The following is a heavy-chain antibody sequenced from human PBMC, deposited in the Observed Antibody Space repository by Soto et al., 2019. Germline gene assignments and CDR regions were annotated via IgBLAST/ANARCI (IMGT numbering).Heavy chain of an antibody. J-gene: IGHJ6*02. D-gene: IGHD3-22*01. CDR2: ISGSGGST. CDR3: ANPVGVISKAYYYYGMDV. Sequence: GGSLRLSCAASGFTFSSYAMSWVRQAPGKGLEWVSAISGSGGSTYYADSVKGRFTISRDNSKNTLYLQMNSLRAEDTAVYYCANPVGVISKAYYYYGMDVLGQGTTVTVSS. V-gene: IGHV3-23*01. CDR1: GFTFSSYA.